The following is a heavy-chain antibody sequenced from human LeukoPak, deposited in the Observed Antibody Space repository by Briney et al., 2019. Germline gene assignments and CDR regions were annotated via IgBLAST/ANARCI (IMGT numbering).Heavy chain of an antibody. D-gene: IGHD2-21*02. CDR1: GFTFSSYG. CDR3: AKGTVTASDYFDY. J-gene: IGHJ4*02. V-gene: IGHV3-30*18. Sequence: GGSLRLSCAASGFTFSSYGIHWVRQAPGKGLEWVAVISYDGSNKYYADSVKGRFTISRDNSKNTLYLQMNSLRAEDTAVYYCAKGTVTASDYFDYWGQGTLVTVSS. CDR2: ISYDGSNK.